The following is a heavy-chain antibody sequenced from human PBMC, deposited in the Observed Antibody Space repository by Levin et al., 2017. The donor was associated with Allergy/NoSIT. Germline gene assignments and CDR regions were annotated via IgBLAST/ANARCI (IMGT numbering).Heavy chain of an antibody. Sequence: GESLKISCKASGYTFRVYGIIWVRQAPGEGLEWLGWISPNNGHTKVSHKVQGRVTMTTDASTTTAYLDIRSLTSDDTDVYYCAGDLGTGWYDNAFEIWGQGTLVSVSS. V-gene: IGHV1-18*01. CDR2: ISPNNGHT. J-gene: IGHJ3*02. CDR3: AGDLGTGWYDNAFEI. CDR1: GYTFRVYG. D-gene: IGHD6-19*01.